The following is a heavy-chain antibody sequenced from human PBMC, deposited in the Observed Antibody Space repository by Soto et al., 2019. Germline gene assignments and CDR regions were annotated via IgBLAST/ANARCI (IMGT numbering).Heavy chain of an antibody. D-gene: IGHD3-3*01. J-gene: IGHJ4*02. CDR3: AILPHYDFWSGYNYDFDY. CDR1: GFTFSTYA. V-gene: IGHV3-23*01. CDR2: VSGSGSST. Sequence: EVQLLESGGTLVQPGGSLRLSCAASGFTFSTYAMSWVRQAPGKGLEWVSAVSGSGSSTYYADSVKGRFTISRDNSKNTLDLQMNSLRAEDTAVYYCAILPHYDFWSGYNYDFDYWGQGTLVTVSS.